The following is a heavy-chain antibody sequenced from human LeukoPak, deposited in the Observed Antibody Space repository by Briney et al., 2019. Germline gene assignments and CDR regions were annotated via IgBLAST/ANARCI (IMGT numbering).Heavy chain of an antibody. J-gene: IGHJ4*02. CDR1: GGSISSSSYY. CDR2: IYYSGST. V-gene: IGHV4-39*01. D-gene: IGHD5-24*01. Sequence: SETLSLTCTVSGGSISSSSYYWGWIRQPPGKGLGWIGSIYYSGSTYYNPSLKSRVTISVDTSKNQFSLKLSSVTAADTAVYYCARRGDGYIPFDYWGQGTLVTVSS. CDR3: ARRGDGYIPFDY.